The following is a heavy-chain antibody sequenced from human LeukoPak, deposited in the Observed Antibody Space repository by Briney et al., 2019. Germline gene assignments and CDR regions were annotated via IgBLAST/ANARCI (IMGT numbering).Heavy chain of an antibody. V-gene: IGHV3-33*06. Sequence: GGSLRLSCAASGFNFGSNGMHWVRQAPGKGLEWVAAMWYDGSRKDYAGSVKGRFTVSRDVPKNTLYLQMNSLRAEDTAVYYCAKDSRDWSFDCWGQGTLVTVSS. CDR2: MWYDGSRK. CDR1: GFNFGSNG. CDR3: AKDSRDWSFDC. D-gene: IGHD2-21*01. J-gene: IGHJ4*02.